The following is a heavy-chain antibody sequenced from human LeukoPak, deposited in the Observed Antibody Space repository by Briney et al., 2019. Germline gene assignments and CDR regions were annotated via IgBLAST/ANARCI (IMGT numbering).Heavy chain of an antibody. Sequence: SETLSLTCTVSGGSISTSSYYWGWIRQPPGKGLEWIGSIYYSGSTYYNPSLKSRVTISVDTSKNQFSLKLSSVTAADTAVYYCARIDITMIVVVSPADAFDIWGQGTMVTVSS. D-gene: IGHD3-22*01. J-gene: IGHJ3*02. CDR1: GGSISTSSYY. CDR2: IYYSGST. V-gene: IGHV4-39*07. CDR3: ARIDITMIVVVSPADAFDI.